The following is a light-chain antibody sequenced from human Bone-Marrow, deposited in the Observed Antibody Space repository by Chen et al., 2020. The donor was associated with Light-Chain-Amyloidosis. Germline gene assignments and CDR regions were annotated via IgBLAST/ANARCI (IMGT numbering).Light chain of an antibody. CDR1: QDISNY. CDR2: DAS. V-gene: IGKV1-33*01. CDR3: QQYYDLPFT. J-gene: IGKJ2*01. Sequence: DIQMPQSPSSLLAAVGDRVTITCQASQDISNYLNWYQQKPGKAPKLLIHDASSLESGVPSRFSGSGSGTDFTFTISSLQPEDIGTYHCQQYYDLPFTFGPGTKLEI.